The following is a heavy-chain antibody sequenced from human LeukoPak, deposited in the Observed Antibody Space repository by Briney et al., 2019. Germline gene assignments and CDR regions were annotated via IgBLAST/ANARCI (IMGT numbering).Heavy chain of an antibody. Sequence: PGRSLRLSCAASGFTFRSYGMHWVRQAPGKGLEWGAVIWIDGSDKYYSDSVKGRFTISRDNSNNTLYLHMNSLRAEDTAVYYCARDSGQYADAFHIWGLGTMVTVSS. CDR3: ARDSGQYADAFHI. V-gene: IGHV3-33*01. CDR2: IWIDGSDK. D-gene: IGHD4-11*01. CDR1: GFTFRSYG. J-gene: IGHJ3*02.